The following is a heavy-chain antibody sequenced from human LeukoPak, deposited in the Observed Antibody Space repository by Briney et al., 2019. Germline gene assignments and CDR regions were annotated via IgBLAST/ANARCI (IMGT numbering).Heavy chain of an antibody. J-gene: IGHJ4*02. D-gene: IGHD4-23*01. CDR3: TKDDTVVGDY. Sequence: ASVTVSCKASGYTFSTSGITWVRQAPRQGLEWMGWINNNNGYTNYAQNLQGRVTMTTDTSTNTAYMELRSQKSDDTAVYYCTKDDTVVGDYWGQGTLVTVSS. V-gene: IGHV1-18*01. CDR2: INNNNGYT. CDR1: GYTFSTSG.